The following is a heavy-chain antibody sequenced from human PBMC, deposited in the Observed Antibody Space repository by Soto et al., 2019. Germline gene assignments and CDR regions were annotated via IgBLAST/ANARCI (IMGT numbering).Heavy chain of an antibody. V-gene: IGHV5-10-1*01. CDR2: IDPSDSRT. CDR1: GYMFPIYH. Sequence: GESLKISCEASGYMFPIYHISWVRQMPGKGLEWVGKIDPSDSRTMYRPSSRARITISVDKSINTAYLEWGRLKASDTAMYYCERNGSNGDVVFWGQGTQVTVSS. CDR3: ERNGSNGDVVF. D-gene: IGHD2-8*01. J-gene: IGHJ4*02.